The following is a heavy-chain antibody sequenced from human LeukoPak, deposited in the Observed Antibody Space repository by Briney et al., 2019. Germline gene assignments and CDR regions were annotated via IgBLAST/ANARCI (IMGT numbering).Heavy chain of an antibody. CDR2: TYYRSKWYN. J-gene: IGHJ6*03. V-gene: IGHV6-1*01. D-gene: IGHD1-26*01. Sequence: SQTLSLTCAISGDSVSSNSAAWNWIRQSPSRGLEWLGRTYYRSKWYNDYAVSVKSRITINPDTSKNQFSLRLNSVTPEDTAVYYCARDRVGATGRDYYYYMDVWGKGTTVTVSS. CDR3: ARDRVGATGRDYYYYMDV. CDR1: GDSVSSNSAA.